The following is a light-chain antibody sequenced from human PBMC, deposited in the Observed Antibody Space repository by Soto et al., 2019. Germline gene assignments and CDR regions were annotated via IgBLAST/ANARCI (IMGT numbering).Light chain of an antibody. CDR2: EVN. V-gene: IGLV2-8*01. Sequence: QSALTQPPSASGSPGQSVTISCTGTSSDVGGYNYVSWYQQHPGRAPKLMIYEVNKRPSGVPDRFSGSKSGNTASLTVSGLQAEDEADYYCSSYAASNNDNDVFGTGTKVTVL. J-gene: IGLJ1*01. CDR1: SSDVGGYNY. CDR3: SSYAASNNDNDV.